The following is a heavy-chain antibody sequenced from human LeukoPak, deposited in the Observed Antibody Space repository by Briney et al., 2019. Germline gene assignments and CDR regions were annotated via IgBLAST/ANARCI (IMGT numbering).Heavy chain of an antibody. D-gene: IGHD4-17*01. V-gene: IGHV3-30*02. CDR2: IRYDGSNK. CDR1: GFTFSSYG. CDR3: ARDGIGVYGDYEGMDV. J-gene: IGHJ6*02. Sequence: GGSLRLSCAASGFTFSSYGMHWVRQAPGKGLEWVAFIRYDGSNKYYADSVKGRFTISRDNSKNTLYLQMNSLRAEDTAVYYCARDGIGVYGDYEGMDVWGQGTTVTVSS.